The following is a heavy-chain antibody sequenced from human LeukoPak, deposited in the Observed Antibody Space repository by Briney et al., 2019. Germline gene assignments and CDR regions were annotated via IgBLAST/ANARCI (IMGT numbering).Heavy chain of an antibody. V-gene: IGHV3-11*01. Sequence: GGSLRLSCAASGFTFSDYYMSWIRQAPGKGLEWVSYISSSGSTIYYADSVKGRFTISRDNAKNSLYLQMNSLRAEDTAVYYCARDFRRYNWNDGADAFDIWGQGTMVTVSS. CDR2: ISSSGSTI. CDR3: ARDFRRYNWNDGADAFDI. D-gene: IGHD1-1*01. J-gene: IGHJ3*02. CDR1: GFTFSDYY.